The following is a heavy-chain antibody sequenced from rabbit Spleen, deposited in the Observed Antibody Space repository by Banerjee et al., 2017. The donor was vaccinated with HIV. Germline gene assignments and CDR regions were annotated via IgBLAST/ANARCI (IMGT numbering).Heavy chain of an antibody. CDR1: GIDLSSGYY. CDR3: ARDAGTGDYIDVYFNL. V-gene: IGHV1S40*01. CDR2: INSAGGNS. J-gene: IGHJ4*01. D-gene: IGHD8-1*01. Sequence: QSLEESGGDLVKPGASLTLTCTASGIDLSSGYYMCWVRQAPGKGLEWIGCINSAGGNSYYATWAKGRFTISKTSSTTVTLQMTSLTAADTATYFCARDAGTGDYIDVYFNLWGQGTLVTVS.